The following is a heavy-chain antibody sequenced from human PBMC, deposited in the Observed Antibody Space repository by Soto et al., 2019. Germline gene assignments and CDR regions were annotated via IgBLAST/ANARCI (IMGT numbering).Heavy chain of an antibody. V-gene: IGHV3-9*01. CDR3: AKDLGYGDYEPYGMDV. CDR1: GFTFDDYA. Sequence: EVQLVESGGALVQPGRSLRLSCAASGFTFDDYAMHWVRKAPGKGREWVSGISWDSGSFGYADSVTGRFTISRDNAKNSLYLQMNSLRTEDTAFYYCAKDLGYGDYEPYGMDVWGQGTPVTVSS. CDR2: ISWDSGSF. J-gene: IGHJ6*02. D-gene: IGHD4-17*01.